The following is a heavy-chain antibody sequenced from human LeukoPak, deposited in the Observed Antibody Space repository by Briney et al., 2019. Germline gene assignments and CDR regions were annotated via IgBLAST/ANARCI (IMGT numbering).Heavy chain of an antibody. CDR1: GYSISSGYY. D-gene: IGHD2-2*02. CDR2: IYHSGST. J-gene: IGHJ3*02. Sequence: SETLSLTCAVSGYSISSGYYWGWIRQPPGKGLEWIGSIYHSGSTYYNPSLKSRVTISADTSKNQFSLKLSSVTAADTAVYYCARIGGIPLGSFDIWGQGTMVTVSS. V-gene: IGHV4-38-2*01. CDR3: ARIGGIPLGSFDI.